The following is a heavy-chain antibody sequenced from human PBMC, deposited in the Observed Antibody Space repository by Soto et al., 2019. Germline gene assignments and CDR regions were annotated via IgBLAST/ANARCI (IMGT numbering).Heavy chain of an antibody. CDR2: ILHHGRRT. J-gene: IGHJ4*02. Sequence: PGVSLRLYCAAARLMISDYGMHWVTQATSKGLQWLATILHHGRRTHYADTVMDRFTNCSDNFKKVVYLHLSGLRVEDTAIYYCAKDWVGGSNNYQLDYWARGTAVNVSS. V-gene: IGHV3-30*18. CDR1: RLMISDYG. CDR3: AKDWVGGSNNYQLDY. D-gene: IGHD1-26*01.